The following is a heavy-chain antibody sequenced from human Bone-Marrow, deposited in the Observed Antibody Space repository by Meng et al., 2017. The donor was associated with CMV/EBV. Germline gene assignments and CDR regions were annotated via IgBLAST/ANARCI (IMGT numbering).Heavy chain of an antibody. D-gene: IGHD3-3*01. V-gene: IGHV3-9*01. J-gene: IGHJ4*02. CDR3: ARGQDDFWSGYYTF. CDR1: GFTFDDYA. Sequence: SLKISCAASGFTFDDYAMHWVRQAPGKGLEWVSGISWNSGSIGYADSVKGRFTISRDNAKNSLYLQMNSLRAEDTALYYCARGQDDFWSGYYTFWGQGTLVTVSS. CDR2: ISWNSGSI.